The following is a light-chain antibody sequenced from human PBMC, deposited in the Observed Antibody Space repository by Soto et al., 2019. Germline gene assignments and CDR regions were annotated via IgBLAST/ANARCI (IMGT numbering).Light chain of an antibody. CDR1: QTISSSF. Sequence: EIVLTQSAGTLSLSPGERATLSCRASQTISSSFLAWYQQKPGQAPRLLIYRASRRAPGIPDRFSGSGSWTDFTLTISRLEPEDFAVYYCHQFGSSPLDTFGPGTKVDIK. CDR2: RAS. J-gene: IGKJ3*01. V-gene: IGKV3-20*01. CDR3: HQFGSSPLDT.